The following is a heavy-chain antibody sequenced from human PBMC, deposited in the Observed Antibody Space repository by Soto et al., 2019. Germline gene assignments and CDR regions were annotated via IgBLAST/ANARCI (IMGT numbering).Heavy chain of an antibody. CDR3: AADSSGYTPVDY. Sequence: GGSLRLSCAASGFTFSSYGMHWVRQAPGKGLEWVAVISYDGSNKYYADSVKGRFTISRDNSKNTLYLQMNSLRAEDTAVYYCAADSSGYTPVDYWGQGTLVTVSS. D-gene: IGHD3-22*01. V-gene: IGHV3-30*03. J-gene: IGHJ4*02. CDR1: GFTFSSYG. CDR2: ISYDGSNK.